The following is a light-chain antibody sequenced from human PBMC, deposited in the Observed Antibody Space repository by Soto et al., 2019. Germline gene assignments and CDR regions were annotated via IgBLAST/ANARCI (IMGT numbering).Light chain of an antibody. Sequence: QSVLTQPPSASGSPGQSVTISCTGTSSDVGGYNYVSWYQQHPGKAPKLIIYEVTKRPSGVPDRFSGSKSGNTASLTVSGLLAEDEADYYCSSHAGLLNVVFGGGTKLTVL. CDR3: SSHAGLLNVV. V-gene: IGLV2-8*01. J-gene: IGLJ3*02. CDR1: SSDVGGYNY. CDR2: EVT.